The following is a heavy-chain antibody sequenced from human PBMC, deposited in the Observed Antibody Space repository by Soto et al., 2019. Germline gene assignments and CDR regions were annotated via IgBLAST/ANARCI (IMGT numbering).Heavy chain of an antibody. D-gene: IGHD3-22*01. V-gene: IGHV3-11*06. CDR1: GFTFSDYY. CDR2: ISSSSSYT. Sequence: PGGSLRLSCAASGFTFSDYYMSWIRQAPGKGLEWVSYISSSSSYTNYADSVKGRFTISRDNARNSLYLQMNSLRAEDTAVYYCARWGYYDSSGYPGVRGAFDIWGQGTMVTVSS. CDR3: ARWGYYDSSGYPGVRGAFDI. J-gene: IGHJ3*02.